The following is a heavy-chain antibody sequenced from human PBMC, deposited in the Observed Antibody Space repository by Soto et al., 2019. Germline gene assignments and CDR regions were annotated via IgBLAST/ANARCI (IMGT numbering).Heavy chain of an antibody. CDR2: IIPIFGTA. D-gene: IGHD6-19*01. CDR3: ARDQRGYSSGWWEH. Sequence: QVQLVQSGAEVKKPGSSVKGSCKASGGTFSSYAISWVRQAPGQGLEWMGGIIPIFGTANYAQKFQGRVTITADESTRRAYMALSSLRSEDTAVYYCARDQRGYSSGWWEHWGQGTLVTVAS. CDR1: GGTFSSYA. J-gene: IGHJ4*02. V-gene: IGHV1-69*01.